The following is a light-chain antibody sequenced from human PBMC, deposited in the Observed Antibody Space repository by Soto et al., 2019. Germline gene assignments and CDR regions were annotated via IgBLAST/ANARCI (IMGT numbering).Light chain of an antibody. CDR1: QSVSGN. CDR2: GAS. Sequence: EIVMTQSPATLSVSPGERATLSCRASQSVSGNLAWYQQKPGQAPRLLIYGASTRATGIPARFSGSGSGTEFTLTNSSLQSEDFAVYYCQQHNHRPPAFGQGTKVEIK. J-gene: IGKJ1*01. CDR3: QQHNHRPPA. V-gene: IGKV3-15*01.